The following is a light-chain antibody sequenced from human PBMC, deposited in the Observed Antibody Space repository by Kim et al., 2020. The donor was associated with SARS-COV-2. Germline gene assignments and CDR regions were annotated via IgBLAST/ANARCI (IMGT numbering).Light chain of an antibody. CDR2: DVT. CDR1: SSDIGGYNY. CDR3: CSYAGSYTWV. V-gene: IGLV2-11*01. Sequence: QSALTQPRSVSGSPGQSVTISCTGSSSDIGGYNYVSWYQQHPGKAPKLMIYDVTKRPSGVPDRLSGSKSGNTASLTISGLRAEDEADYYCCSYAGSYTWVFGGGTQLTV. J-gene: IGLJ3*02.